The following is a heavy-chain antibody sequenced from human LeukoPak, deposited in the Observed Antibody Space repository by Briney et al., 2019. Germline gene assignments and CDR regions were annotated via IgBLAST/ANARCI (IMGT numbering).Heavy chain of an antibody. CDR1: GFTFSSYS. CDR2: SRDKGNSYTT. J-gene: IGHJ4*01. CDR3: TKLARAPRDFDY. D-gene: IGHD3-10*01. Sequence: PGGSLRLSCAASGFTFSSYSMNWVRQAPGKGLEWVGRSRDKGNSYTTAYAASVRGRFTISRDDSKNSLYLQMNSLKIEDTAVYYCTKLARAPRDFDYWGQGTLVTVSS. V-gene: IGHV3-72*01.